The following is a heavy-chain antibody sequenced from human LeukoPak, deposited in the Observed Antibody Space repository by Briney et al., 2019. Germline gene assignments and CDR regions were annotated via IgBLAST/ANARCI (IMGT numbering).Heavy chain of an antibody. Sequence: SETLSLTCTVSGGSISSSSYDWGWIRQPPGKGLEWIGSSYYSGSTYYNPSLKSRVTISVDTSKNQFSLKLSSVTAADTAVYYCARRLGYCSSTSCPTHWFDPWGQGTLVTVSS. J-gene: IGHJ5*02. V-gene: IGHV4-39*01. CDR1: GGSISSSSYD. CDR3: ARRLGYCSSTSCPTHWFDP. CDR2: SYYSGST. D-gene: IGHD2-2*01.